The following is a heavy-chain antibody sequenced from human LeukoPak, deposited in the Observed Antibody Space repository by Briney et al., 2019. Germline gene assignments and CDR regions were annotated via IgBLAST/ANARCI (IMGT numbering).Heavy chain of an antibody. Sequence: ASVKVSCKASGYTFISTDIHWVRQAPGQGLEWMGWVNPNSGNTGYAQKFQGRVTMTRDTSISTAYLELSSLRSDDTAVYYCAKVPSGYCASTNCLWLYFDYWGQGTLVTVSS. V-gene: IGHV1-8*01. CDR3: AKVPSGYCASTNCLWLYFDY. D-gene: IGHD2-2*01. J-gene: IGHJ4*02. CDR2: VNPNSGNT. CDR1: GYTFISTD.